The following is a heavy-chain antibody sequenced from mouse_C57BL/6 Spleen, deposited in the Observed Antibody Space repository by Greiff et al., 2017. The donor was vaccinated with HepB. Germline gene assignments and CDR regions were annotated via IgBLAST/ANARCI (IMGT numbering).Heavy chain of an antibody. V-gene: IGHV1-81*01. Sequence: QVQLQQSGAELARPGASVKLSCKASGYTFTSYGISWVKQRTGQGLEWIGEIDPRSGNTYYNEKFKGKATLTADKSSSTAYMELRILTSEDSAVYFCARSSFITTARDYWGQGTSVTVSS. CDR1: GYTFTSYG. D-gene: IGHD1-1*01. J-gene: IGHJ4*01. CDR2: IDPRSGNT. CDR3: ARSSFITTARDY.